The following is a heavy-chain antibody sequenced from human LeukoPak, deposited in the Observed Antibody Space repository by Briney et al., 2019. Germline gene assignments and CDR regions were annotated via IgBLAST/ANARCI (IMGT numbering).Heavy chain of an antibody. Sequence: GGSLRLSCAASGFTFSSYAMSWVRQAPGKGLEWVSAISGSGGSTYYADSVKGRFTMSGDNSKNTLYLQMNSLRAEDTAVYYCAKDPTTVTTWDFDYWGQGTLVTVSS. CDR1: GFTFSSYA. V-gene: IGHV3-23*01. CDR2: ISGSGGST. D-gene: IGHD4-17*01. J-gene: IGHJ4*02. CDR3: AKDPTTVTTWDFDY.